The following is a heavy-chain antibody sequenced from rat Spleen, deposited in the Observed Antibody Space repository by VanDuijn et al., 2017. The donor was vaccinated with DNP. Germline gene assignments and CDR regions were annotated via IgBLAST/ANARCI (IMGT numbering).Heavy chain of an antibody. Sequence: EVQLVESGGGLVQPGRSLKLSCVASGLTFSDYNMAWVRQAPKKGLEWVATIIYDGSRTSYRDSVKGRFILARDNAKNTLYLHMDSLRSEDTATYYCATQAPIYNNEQFHFDYWGQGVMVTVSS. CDR2: IIYDGSRT. V-gene: IGHV5S10*01. D-gene: IGHD1-10*01. CDR1: GLTFSDYN. J-gene: IGHJ2*01. CDR3: ATQAPIYNNEQFHFDY.